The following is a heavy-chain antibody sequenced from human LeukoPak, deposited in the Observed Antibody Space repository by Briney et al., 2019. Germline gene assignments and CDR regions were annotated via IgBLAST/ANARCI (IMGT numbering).Heavy chain of an antibody. CDR3: VRGGIAAAFDY. Sequence: SGGSLRLSCVASGFTFRSYDMHWVRQTSGKGLEWVSTIGVAGDTYYSDSVKGRFTISRENAEDSLYLQMDSLRAGDTAVYYCVRGGIAAAFDYWGQGTLPTVSS. J-gene: IGHJ4*02. CDR2: IGVAGDT. D-gene: IGHD6-13*01. CDR1: GFTFRSYD. V-gene: IGHV3-13*01.